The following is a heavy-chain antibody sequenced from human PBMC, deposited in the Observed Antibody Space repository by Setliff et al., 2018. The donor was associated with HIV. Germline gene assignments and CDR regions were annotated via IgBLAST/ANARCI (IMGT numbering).Heavy chain of an antibody. Sequence: PSETLSLTCAVYGASFSDYCWSWIRQSPGKGLEWIGEINHSGSTSYNPSLTSRVTMSVDTSKNQFSLRLSSVTAADTAVYYCAGTARGYTTIWYRNGLTYYNYMDVWGKGTKVTVSS. CDR1: GASFSDYC. CDR2: INHSGST. J-gene: IGHJ6*03. D-gene: IGHD1-1*01. CDR3: AGTARGYTTIWYRNGLTYYNYMDV. V-gene: IGHV4-34*01.